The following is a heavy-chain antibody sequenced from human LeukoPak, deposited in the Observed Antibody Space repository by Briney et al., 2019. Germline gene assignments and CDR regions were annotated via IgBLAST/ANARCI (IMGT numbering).Heavy chain of an antibody. CDR1: GFSISGYW. CDR2: IGSDGSGT. J-gene: IGHJ6*02. V-gene: IGHV3-74*03. Sequence: PGGSLRLSCAASGFSISGYWMHWVRQIPGKGLAWVARIGSDGSGTTYADPVKGRFTISRDNSKNTLYLQMNSLRDEDAAVYHCTRVQAGRSGLMDVWGRGTTVTVSS. D-gene: IGHD2-8*02. CDR3: TRVQAGRSGLMDV.